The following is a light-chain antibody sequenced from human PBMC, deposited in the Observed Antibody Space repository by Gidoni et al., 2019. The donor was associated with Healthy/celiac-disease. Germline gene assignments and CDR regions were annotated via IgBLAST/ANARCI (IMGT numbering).Light chain of an antibody. V-gene: IGKV3D-20*01. Sequence: DTVLTQSPATLSLSPGERATLSCEASQSVGNSFLAWYQQKPGLAPRLLTSDASSRATGIPDRFSGSGSGTDFTLTINRLEPEDFAVYYCQQYDRSPFTFGPGTKVDIK. J-gene: IGKJ3*01. CDR1: QSVGNSF. CDR3: QQYDRSPFT. CDR2: DAS.